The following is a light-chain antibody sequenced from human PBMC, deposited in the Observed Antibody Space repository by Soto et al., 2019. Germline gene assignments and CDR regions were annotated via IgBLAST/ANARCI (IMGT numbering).Light chain of an antibody. J-gene: IGKJ5*01. CDR2: DVS. CDR1: QGVTTN. Sequence: ETVMTQSPATLSVSPGETATLACRAGQGVTTNFAWYQQKSGQSPRLLIYDVSIRATGVPARFSGTGSETDFTLTISGLQSEDSAVYFCQQYNNWPFSFGHGTRLEIK. CDR3: QQYNNWPFS. V-gene: IGKV3-15*01.